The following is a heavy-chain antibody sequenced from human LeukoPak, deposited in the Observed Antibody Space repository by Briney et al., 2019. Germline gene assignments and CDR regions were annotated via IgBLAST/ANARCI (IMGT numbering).Heavy chain of an antibody. V-gene: IGHV3-66*01. J-gene: IGHJ6*02. D-gene: IGHD5-12*01. Sequence: GGSLGLSCAASGFTVSSNYMSWVRQAPGKGLEWVSVIYSGGSTYYADSVKGRFTISRDNSKNTLYLQMNSLRAEDTAVYYCAREGATPHYYYYYGMDVWGQGTTVTVSS. CDR1: GFTVSSNY. CDR3: AREGATPHYYYYYGMDV. CDR2: IYSGGST.